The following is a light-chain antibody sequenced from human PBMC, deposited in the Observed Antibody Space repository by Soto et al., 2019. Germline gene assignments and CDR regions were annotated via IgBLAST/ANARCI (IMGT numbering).Light chain of an antibody. V-gene: IGLV2-14*01. J-gene: IGLJ2*01. CDR1: SSDIGGYNY. CDR3: SSYTSSNTVV. Sequence: QSALTQPASVSGSPGQSITIACTGTSSDIGGYNYVSWYQHHPGKDPKLVIYEVSHRPSGVSNRFSGSKSGNTASLTISGLQAEDEADYYCSSYTSSNTVVFGGGTKVTVL. CDR2: EVS.